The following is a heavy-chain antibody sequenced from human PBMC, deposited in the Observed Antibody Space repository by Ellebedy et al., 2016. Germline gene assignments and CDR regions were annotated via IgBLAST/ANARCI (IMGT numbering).Heavy chain of an antibody. V-gene: IGHV3-23*01. CDR3: ARGDFDY. CDR2: IFSDGRT. Sequence: GGSLRLXXAASGFTFSSYAMSWVRQAPGKGLEWVSNIFSDGRTFYADSVKGRFTISRDNSKNMVYVQMNSLRAEDTAVYYCARGDFDYWGQGTLVTVSS. CDR1: GFTFSSYA. J-gene: IGHJ4*02.